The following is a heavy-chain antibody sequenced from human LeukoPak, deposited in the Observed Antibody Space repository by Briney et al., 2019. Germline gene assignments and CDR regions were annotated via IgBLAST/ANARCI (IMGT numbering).Heavy chain of an antibody. Sequence: SETLSLTCAVYGGSFSGYYWSWIRQSPGKGLEWSGEINHSGSTNYNPSLKSRVTISVDTSKNQFSLKLSSVTAADTAVYYCARGRKGVLSRSYMDVWGKGTTVTVSS. J-gene: IGHJ6*03. CDR2: INHSGST. V-gene: IGHV4-34*01. CDR1: GGSFSGYY. D-gene: IGHD2-8*01. CDR3: ARGRKGVLSRSYMDV.